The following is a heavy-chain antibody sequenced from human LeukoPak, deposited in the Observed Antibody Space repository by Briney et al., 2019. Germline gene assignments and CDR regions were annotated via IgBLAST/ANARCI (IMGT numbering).Heavy chain of an antibody. CDR3: AKGNGYGSGSYYDY. J-gene: IGHJ4*02. V-gene: IGHV3-9*01. CDR1: GFTFDDYA. D-gene: IGHD3-10*01. Sequence: GGSLRLSCAASGFTFDDYAMLWVRHAPGKGLVGVSGLSWNSGSIGYADSVKGRFTISRDNAKNSLYLQMNSLSAEDTALYYCAKGNGYGSGSYYDYWGEGTLVTVSS. CDR2: LSWNSGSI.